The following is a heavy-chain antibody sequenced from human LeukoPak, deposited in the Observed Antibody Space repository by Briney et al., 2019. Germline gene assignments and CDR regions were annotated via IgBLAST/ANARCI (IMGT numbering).Heavy chain of an antibody. V-gene: IGHV3-15*01. J-gene: IGHJ4*02. CDR1: RFTFSNAW. CDR2: IKSKADGETT. D-gene: IGHD4/OR15-4a*01. CDR3: AIDEPNYAPYDFDH. Sequence: PGGSLRLSCAASRFTFSNAWMKWVRQAPGKGLEWVGRIKSKADGETTDYAAPVKGRFTISRDDSNNMVYLQMNSLKIEDTAVYYCAIDEPNYAPYDFDHWGQGTLVTVSS.